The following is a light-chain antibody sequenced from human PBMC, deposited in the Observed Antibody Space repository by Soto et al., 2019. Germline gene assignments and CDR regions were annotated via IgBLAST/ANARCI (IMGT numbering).Light chain of an antibody. V-gene: IGKV3-15*01. J-gene: IGKJ1*01. CDR1: QSVSSN. CDR3: QQYNNWPPWT. CDR2: GAS. Sequence: EIVMTQSPATLSVSPGGRATLSCRASQSVSSNLAWYQQKPGQAPRILIYGASTRATGIPARFSGSGSGTECTLTISSLQSEDFAVYYCQQYNNWPPWTFGQGTKVEIK.